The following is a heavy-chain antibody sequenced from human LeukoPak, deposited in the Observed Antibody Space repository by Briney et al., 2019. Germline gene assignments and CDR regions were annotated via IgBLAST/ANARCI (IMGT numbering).Heavy chain of an antibody. D-gene: IGHD4-17*01. CDR3: ARDPAPTGA. CDR2: IYYSGST. Sequence: PSETLSLTCTVSGGSISSHYWSWIRQPPGKGLEWIGYIYYSGSTNYNPSLKSRVTISVDTSKNQFSLKLSSVTAADTAVYYCARDPAPTGAWGQGTLVTVSS. J-gene: IGHJ5*02. CDR1: GGSISSHY. V-gene: IGHV4-59*11.